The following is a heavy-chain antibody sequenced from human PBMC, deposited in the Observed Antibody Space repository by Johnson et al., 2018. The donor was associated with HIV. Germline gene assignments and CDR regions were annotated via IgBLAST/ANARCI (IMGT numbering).Heavy chain of an antibody. J-gene: IGHJ3*02. D-gene: IGHD2-15*01. CDR1: GFTFDDYT. CDR3: AKDLRSVNLDAFDI. V-gene: IGHV3-9*01. Sequence: VQLVESGGVVVQPGGSLRLSCAASGFTFDDYTMHWVRQAPGKGLEWVSGISWNSGSIGYADSVKGRFTISRDNAKNSLYLQMNSLRAEDTALYYCAKDLRSVNLDAFDIWGQGTMVTVSS. CDR2: ISWNSGSI.